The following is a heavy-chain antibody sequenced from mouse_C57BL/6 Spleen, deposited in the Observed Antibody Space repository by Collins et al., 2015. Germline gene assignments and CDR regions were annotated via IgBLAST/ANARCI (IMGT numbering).Heavy chain of an antibody. Sequence: QVTLKESGPGILQSSRTLSLTCSFSGFSLSTSGMGVSWIRQPSGKGLEWLAHIYWDDDKRYNPSLKSRLTISKDTSRNQVFLKITSVDTADTATYYCARGPTVVASYWYFDVWGTGTTVTVSS. D-gene: IGHD1-1*01. J-gene: IGHJ1*03. CDR3: ARGPTVVASYWYFDV. CDR2: IYWDDDK. CDR1: GFSLSTSGMG. V-gene: IGHV8-12*01.